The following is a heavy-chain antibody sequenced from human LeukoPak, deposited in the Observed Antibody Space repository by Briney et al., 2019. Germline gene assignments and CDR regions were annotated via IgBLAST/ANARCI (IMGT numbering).Heavy chain of an antibody. V-gene: IGHV4-34*01. CDR3: ARGVLGGYSYGPSLDY. CDR1: GGSFSGCY. J-gene: IGHJ4*02. CDR2: INHSGST. Sequence: SETLSLTCAVYGGSFSGCYWSWIRQPPGKGLEWIGEINHSGSTNYNPSLKSRVTISVDTSKNQFSLKLSSVTAADTAVYYCARGVLGGYSYGPSLDYWGQGTLVTVSS. D-gene: IGHD5-18*01.